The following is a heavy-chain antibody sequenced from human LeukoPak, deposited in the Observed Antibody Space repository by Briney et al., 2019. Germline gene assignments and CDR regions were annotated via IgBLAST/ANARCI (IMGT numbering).Heavy chain of an antibody. J-gene: IGHJ4*02. Sequence: PSETLSLTCAVYGGSFSGYYWSWIRQPPGKGLEWIGEINHSGSTNYNPSLKSRVTISVDTSKNQFSLKLSSVTAADTAVYYCAREGSGYEGPDYWGQGTLVTVSS. CDR2: INHSGST. V-gene: IGHV4-34*01. CDR3: AREGSGYEGPDY. CDR1: GGSFSGYY. D-gene: IGHD5-12*01.